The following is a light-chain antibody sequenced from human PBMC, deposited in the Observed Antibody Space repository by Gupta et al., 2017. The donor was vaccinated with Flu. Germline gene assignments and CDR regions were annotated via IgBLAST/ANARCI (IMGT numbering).Light chain of an antibody. V-gene: IGLV6-57*01. J-gene: IGLJ3*02. CDR1: RGRIASNY. CDR2: EGS. Sequence: TVPISFTPGRGRIASNYVPLYPPRPGRSPTPVLYEGSRRPSGVPARFSGAVDSSSNSASLPISSLKTDDESAYYCQSYDVNSRVFGGGTKLTVL. CDR3: QSYDVNSRV.